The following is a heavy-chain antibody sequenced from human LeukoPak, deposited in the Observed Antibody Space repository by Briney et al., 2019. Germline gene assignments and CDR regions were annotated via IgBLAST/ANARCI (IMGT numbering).Heavy chain of an antibody. CDR3: ARSEDSNYYYYYDMDV. D-gene: IGHD4-11*01. CDR1: GFTFSSYA. Sequence: PGGSLRLSCAASGFTFSSYAMHWVRQAPGKGLEWVAVISYDGSNKYYADSVKGRFTISRDNSKNTLYLQMNSLRAEDTAVYYCARSEDSNYYYYYDMDVWGQGTTVTASS. CDR2: ISYDGSNK. V-gene: IGHV3-30*04. J-gene: IGHJ6*02.